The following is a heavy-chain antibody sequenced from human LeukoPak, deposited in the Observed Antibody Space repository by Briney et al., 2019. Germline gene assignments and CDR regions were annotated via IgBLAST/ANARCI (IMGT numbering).Heavy chain of an antibody. CDR1: GGSMSPYH. Sequence: SETLSLTCTVSGGSMSPYHWGWIRQPPEKGVEWTGYIYYIGSTNYNPSLNSRVTISVDTSKNPFCLRLSSVSAADTAIYYCARAVPGRFDYWGQGTLVTVPS. V-gene: IGHV4-59*08. CDR3: ARAVPGRFDY. CDR2: IYYIGST. D-gene: IGHD6-19*01. J-gene: IGHJ4*02.